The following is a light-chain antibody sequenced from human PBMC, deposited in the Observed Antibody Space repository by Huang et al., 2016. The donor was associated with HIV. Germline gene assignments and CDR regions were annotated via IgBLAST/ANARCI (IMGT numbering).Light chain of an antibody. CDR2: AAS. CDR1: QGISSY. V-gene: IGKV1-9*01. Sequence: IHLTQSPSSLSASVGDRVTITCRASQGISSYLAWYQQKSGKAPKLLIYAASTLQSGVPSRFSGSGSGTDFTLTISSLQAEDFATYYCQQLNSYPWTFGQGTKVEVK. CDR3: QQLNSYPWT. J-gene: IGKJ1*01.